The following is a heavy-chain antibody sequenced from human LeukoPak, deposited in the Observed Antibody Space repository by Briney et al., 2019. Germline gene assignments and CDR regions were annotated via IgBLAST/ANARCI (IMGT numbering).Heavy chain of an antibody. D-gene: IGHD3-10*01. J-gene: IGHJ4*02. V-gene: IGHV3-20*04. CDR2: INWNGGST. CDR1: GFTFDDYG. CDR3: ARVSYYGSGKYYFDY. Sequence: PGGSLRLSCAAPGFTFDDYGMSWVRQAPGKGLEWVSVINWNGGSTGYVDSVKGRFTISRDNAKNSLYLQMNSLRAEDTALYYCARVSYYGSGKYYFDYWGQGTLVTVSS.